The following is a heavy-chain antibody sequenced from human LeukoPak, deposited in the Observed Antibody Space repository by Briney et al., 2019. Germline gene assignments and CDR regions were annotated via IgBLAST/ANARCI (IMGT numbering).Heavy chain of an antibody. J-gene: IGHJ4*02. CDR3: ARAEVGATFPPYLPLGY. CDR1: GYTFTSYY. V-gene: IGHV1-46*01. Sequence: PWASVKVSCKASGYTFTSYYMHWVRQAPGQGLEWMGIINPSGGSTSYAQKFQGRVTMTRDTSTSTVYMELSSLRSEDTAVYYCARAEVGATFPPYLPLGYWGQGTLDTVSS. CDR2: INPSGGST. D-gene: IGHD1-26*01.